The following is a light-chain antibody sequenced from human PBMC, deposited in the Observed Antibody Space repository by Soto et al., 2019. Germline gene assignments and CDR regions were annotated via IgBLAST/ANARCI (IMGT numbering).Light chain of an antibody. Sequence: QPVLTQPPSVSGAPGQRVTISCTGSSSNIGAGYDVHWYQQLPGTAPKLLIYSNDQRPSGVPDRVSGSKSGTSASLAISGLQSDDEAGYYCAAWDDSLNGPVFGGGTKLTVL. CDR3: AAWDDSLNGPV. V-gene: IGLV1-44*01. CDR2: SND. CDR1: SSNIGAGYD. J-gene: IGLJ3*02.